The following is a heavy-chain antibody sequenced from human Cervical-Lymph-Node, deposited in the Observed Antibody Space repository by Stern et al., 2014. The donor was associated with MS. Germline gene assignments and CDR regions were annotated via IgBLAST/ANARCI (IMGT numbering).Heavy chain of an antibody. CDR3: VREFYGGFDE. J-gene: IGHJ4*02. D-gene: IGHD4-23*01. V-gene: IGHV3-72*01. Sequence: EVQLLESGGGLVQPGGSLRLSCASSGFTFSDYYMTWVRQAPGKGREWVGLIRLRGDSYSTEYAASVKGRFTVSRDDSKNSLSLQMNSLKTEDTALYYCVREFYGGFDEWGQGTLVIVSS. CDR1: GFTFSDYY. CDR2: IRLRGDSYST.